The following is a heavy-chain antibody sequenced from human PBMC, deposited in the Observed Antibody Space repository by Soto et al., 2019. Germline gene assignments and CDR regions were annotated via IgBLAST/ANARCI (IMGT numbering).Heavy chain of an antibody. CDR2: ISGSGGGT. CDR3: AKDRTITMIIVPHAFDI. D-gene: IGHD3-22*01. V-gene: IGHV3-23*01. CDR1: GFTSSSYA. Sequence: GGSPRLSCAASGFTSSSYAMSWFRQAPGKGLEWVSTISGSGGGTYYADSVKGRFTISRDNSKNTFYLQMNNLRAKDTAVYYCAKDRTITMIIVPHAFDIWGQGTMVTVSS. J-gene: IGHJ3*02.